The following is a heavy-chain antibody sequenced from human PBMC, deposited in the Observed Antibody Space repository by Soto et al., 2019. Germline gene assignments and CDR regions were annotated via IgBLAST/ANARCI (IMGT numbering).Heavy chain of an antibody. V-gene: IGHV4-34*01. CDR2: INHSGST. CDR3: ARPKVPYSSSSGYDY. Sequence: SETLSLTCAVDGGSFSGYYWSWIRQPPGKGLEWIGEINHSGSTNYNPSLKSRVTISVDTSKNQFSLKLSSVTAADTAVYYCARPKVPYSSSSGYDYWGQGTLVTVSS. D-gene: IGHD6-6*01. J-gene: IGHJ4*02. CDR1: GGSFSGYY.